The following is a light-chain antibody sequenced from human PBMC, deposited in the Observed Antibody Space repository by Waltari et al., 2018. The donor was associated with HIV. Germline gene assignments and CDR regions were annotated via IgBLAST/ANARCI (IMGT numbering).Light chain of an antibody. CDR3: HQYFSDPFT. CDR1: QDIANS. J-gene: IGKJ4*01. V-gene: IGKV1-NL1*01. Sequence: DIQMTQFPSSLSASVGDRVTITCRATQDIANSVSWYQQRQGKVPKVLVYNGFIRHRGVASRFSGSGSGTEYTLTISSLQPEDFATYYCHQYFSDPFTFGGGTKVEI. CDR2: NGF.